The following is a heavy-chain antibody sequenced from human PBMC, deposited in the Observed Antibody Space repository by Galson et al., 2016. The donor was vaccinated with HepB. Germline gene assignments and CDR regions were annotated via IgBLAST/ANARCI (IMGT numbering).Heavy chain of an antibody. J-gene: IGHJ4*02. CDR1: GYTFTSYG. Sequence: SVKVSCKASGYTFTSYGITWVRQAPGQGLEWMGWISAYNGNTNYAQKLQGRVTMTTDTSAGTAYMELRSLRSDDTAVYYCARGPSSTRTFDYWGQGTLVTVSS. D-gene: IGHD2-2*01. CDR3: ARGPSSTRTFDY. V-gene: IGHV1-18*01. CDR2: ISAYNGNT.